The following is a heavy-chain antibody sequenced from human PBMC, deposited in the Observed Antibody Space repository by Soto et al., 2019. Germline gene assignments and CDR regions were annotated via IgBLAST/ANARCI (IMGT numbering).Heavy chain of an antibody. Sequence: QVQLQESGPGLVKPSQTLSLTCTVSGGSVSSGGYFWSWIRQHPETGLEWIGYISSKGITYYNPSLESRFPISWDTSKNQFSLMLPSVTAADPAVYYCASLKDYYFHFWGQGILVTVSS. V-gene: IGHV4-31*03. CDR2: ISSKGIT. CDR3: ASLKDYYFHF. J-gene: IGHJ4*02. CDR1: GGSVSSGGYF.